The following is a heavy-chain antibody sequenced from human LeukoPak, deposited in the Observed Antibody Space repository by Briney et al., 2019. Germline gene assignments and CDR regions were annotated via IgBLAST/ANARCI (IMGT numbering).Heavy chain of an antibody. CDR3: AKDLTYYYGLGSSTNAFDI. CDR1: GFTFSSYA. D-gene: IGHD3-10*01. Sequence: QPGGSLRLSCAASGFTFSSYAMSWVRQAPGKGLEWVSGISGSGDYTYYADSLKGRFTISRDNSKNTLYLQMNSLRAEDTALYYCAKDLTYYYGLGSSTNAFDIWGQGTMVTVSS. V-gene: IGHV3-23*01. CDR2: ISGSGDYT. J-gene: IGHJ3*02.